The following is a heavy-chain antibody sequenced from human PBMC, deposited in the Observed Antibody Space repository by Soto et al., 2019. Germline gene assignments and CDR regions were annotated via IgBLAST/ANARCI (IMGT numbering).Heavy chain of an antibody. D-gene: IGHD3-9*01. CDR1: GFTFSSYA. V-gene: IGHV3-23*01. J-gene: IGHJ4*02. CDR3: AKRLAPAY. CDR2: ISGSGDST. Sequence: EVQLLESGGGLVQPGGSLRLSCAASGFTFSSYAMSWVRQAPGKGLEWVSGISGSGDSTYYADSVQGRLTISRDNSKNTLYLQMNSLRAEDTAVYYCAKRLAPAYWGQGTLVTVSS.